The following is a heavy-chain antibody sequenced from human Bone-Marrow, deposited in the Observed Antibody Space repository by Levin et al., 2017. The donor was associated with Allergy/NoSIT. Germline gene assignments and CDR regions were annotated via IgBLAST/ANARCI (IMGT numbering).Heavy chain of an antibody. D-gene: IGHD5-12*01. V-gene: IGHV3-48*02. CDR1: GFTFSTYS. CDR3: ARDTGSAYESTAGPDY. Sequence: GGSLRLSCAASGFTFSTYSMNWVRQAPGKGLECISFISNSGSLIYYADSVKGRFTISRDNAKNSLFLQMNSLRDEDTAVYYCARDTGSAYESTAGPDYWGQGTLVTVSS. CDR2: ISNSGSLI. J-gene: IGHJ4*02.